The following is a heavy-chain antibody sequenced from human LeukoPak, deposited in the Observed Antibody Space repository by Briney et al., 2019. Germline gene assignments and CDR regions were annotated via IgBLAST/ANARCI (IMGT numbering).Heavy chain of an antibody. Sequence: GGSLRLSCAASGFTFSDYWMNWVRQAPGKGLEWVANIKQDGGETYYVDSVKGRFTISRDNTKNSLYLQMNSLRAEDTAVYYCARDSRDGYYRPDYFDYWGQGILVTVSS. V-gene: IGHV3-7*01. J-gene: IGHJ4*02. CDR1: GFTFSDYW. CDR3: ARDSRDGYYRPDYFDY. CDR2: IKQDGGET. D-gene: IGHD5-24*01.